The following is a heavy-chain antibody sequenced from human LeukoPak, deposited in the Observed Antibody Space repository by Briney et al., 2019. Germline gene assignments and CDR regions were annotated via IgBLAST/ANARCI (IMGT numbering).Heavy chain of an antibody. Sequence: SETLSLTCAVYGGSFSGYYWSWIRQPPGKGLEWIGEINHGGSTNYNPSLKSRVTISVDTSKNQFSLKLSSVTAADTAVYYCARGFPYYDFWSGYSDDYWGQGTLVTVSS. CDR2: INHGGST. D-gene: IGHD3-3*01. CDR1: GGSFSGYY. CDR3: ARGFPYYDFWSGYSDDY. V-gene: IGHV4-34*01. J-gene: IGHJ4*02.